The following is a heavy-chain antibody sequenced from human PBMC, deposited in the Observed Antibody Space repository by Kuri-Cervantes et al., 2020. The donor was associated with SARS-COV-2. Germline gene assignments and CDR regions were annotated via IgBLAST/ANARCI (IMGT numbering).Heavy chain of an antibody. CDR2: ISSDGINT. V-gene: IGHV3-30-3*01. Sequence: GGSLRLSCAASGFTFSSYAMHWVRQAPGKGLEWVSVISSDGINTYYADSVKGRFTISRDTSRNTLYLRMNSLRTEDTAIYYCARDRVGVHACWGQGTLVTVSS. CDR3: ARDRVGVHAC. D-gene: IGHD2-21*01. J-gene: IGHJ4*02. CDR1: GFTFSSYA.